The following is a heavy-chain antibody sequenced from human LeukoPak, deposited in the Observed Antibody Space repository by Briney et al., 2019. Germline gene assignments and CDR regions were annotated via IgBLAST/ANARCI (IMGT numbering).Heavy chain of an antibody. CDR1: GYTFTSYY. CDR3: ARVAMIVVVMDAADY. CDR2: INPSGGST. Sequence: ASVKVSCKASGYTFTSYYMHWVRQAPGQGLEWMGIINPSGGSTSYAQKFQGRVTMTRDTSTSTVYMELSSLRSDDTAVYYCARVAMIVVVMDAADYWGQGTLVTVSS. J-gene: IGHJ4*02. D-gene: IGHD3-22*01. V-gene: IGHV1-46*01.